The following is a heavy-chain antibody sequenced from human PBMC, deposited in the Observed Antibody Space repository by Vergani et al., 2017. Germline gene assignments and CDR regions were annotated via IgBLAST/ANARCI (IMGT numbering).Heavy chain of an antibody. J-gene: IGHJ5*02. CDR3: ARDRTWLRFGGNWFDP. CDR2: IKNTGDST. D-gene: IGHD5-12*01. Sequence: EVQLLQSEGAVVQPGGSLRLSCVASGFTFSSHAMSWVRQGHGQGLEWVSSIKNTGDSTHYADSVKGRFTISRDNSKNTLYLQMNSLRVEDTAVYYCARDRTWLRFGGNWFDPWGQGTLVTVSS. V-gene: IGHV3-23*01. CDR1: GFTFSSHA.